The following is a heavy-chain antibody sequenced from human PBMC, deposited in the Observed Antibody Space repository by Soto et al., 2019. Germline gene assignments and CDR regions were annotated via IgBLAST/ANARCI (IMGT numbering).Heavy chain of an antibody. Sequence: EVQLLESGGGLIQPGGSLRLSCAASGFAFSNYAMNWVRQAPGKGLEWVSTISFSGDRTYYAVSVKGRFTISRDNSKNTLYLQMNSLRAEDTAVYYCANYFAGSRYKGFEYWGQGSLVTVSS. D-gene: IGHD3-9*01. J-gene: IGHJ4*02. CDR2: ISFSGDRT. CDR3: ANYFAGSRYKGFEY. V-gene: IGHV3-23*01. CDR1: GFAFSNYA.